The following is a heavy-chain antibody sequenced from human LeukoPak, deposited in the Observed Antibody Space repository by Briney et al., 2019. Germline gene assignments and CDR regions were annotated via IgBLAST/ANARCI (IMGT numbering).Heavy chain of an antibody. Sequence: GGSLRLSCAASGFTFSSYWMHWVRQAPGKGLVWVSHINSDGSSTSYVDSVKGRFTISRDNAKNTLYLQMNSLRAEDTAVYYCAKRSGSSSHFDYWGQGTLVTVSS. CDR2: INSDGSST. V-gene: IGHV3-74*01. J-gene: IGHJ4*02. CDR3: AKRSGSSSHFDY. D-gene: IGHD2-2*01. CDR1: GFTFSSYW.